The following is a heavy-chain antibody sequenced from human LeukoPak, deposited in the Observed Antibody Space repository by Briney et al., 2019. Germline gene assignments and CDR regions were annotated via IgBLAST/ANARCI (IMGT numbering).Heavy chain of an antibody. V-gene: IGHV3-74*01. CDR3: VSFYETY. J-gene: IGHJ4*02. CDR2: INGDGSWT. Sequence: GQGLVWVSHINGDGSWTTYADSVKGRFTISKDNAKNTVYLQMNNLRAEDTAVYYCVSFYETYWGRGTLVAVSS. D-gene: IGHD2-2*01.